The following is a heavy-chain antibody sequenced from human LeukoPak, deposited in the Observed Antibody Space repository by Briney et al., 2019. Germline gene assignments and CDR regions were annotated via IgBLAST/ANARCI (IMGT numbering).Heavy chain of an antibody. J-gene: IGHJ4*02. Sequence: GGSLRLSCAASGFTFSSYGMHWVRQAPGKGLEWVAVISYDGSNKYYADSVKGRFTISRDNSKNTLYLQVNSLRAEDTAVYYCAKDETMVRGVTPGPDYWGQGTLVTVSS. CDR1: GFTFSSYG. CDR3: AKDETMVRGVTPGPDY. D-gene: IGHD3-10*01. CDR2: ISYDGSNK. V-gene: IGHV3-30*18.